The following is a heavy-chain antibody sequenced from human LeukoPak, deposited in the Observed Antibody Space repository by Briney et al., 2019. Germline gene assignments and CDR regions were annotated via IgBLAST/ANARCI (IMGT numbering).Heavy chain of an antibody. CDR2: IKQDGSEK. CDR1: GFTFNTYW. CDR3: ARSMYCGGDCYYYFDY. Sequence: GGSLRLSCAASGFTFNTYWMTWVRQAPGKGLEWVANIKQDGSEKYYVDSVEGRFTISRDNAKNSLYLQMNSLRAEDTAVYYCARSMYCGGDCYYYFDYWGQGTLVTVSS. J-gene: IGHJ4*02. V-gene: IGHV3-7*01. D-gene: IGHD2-21*02.